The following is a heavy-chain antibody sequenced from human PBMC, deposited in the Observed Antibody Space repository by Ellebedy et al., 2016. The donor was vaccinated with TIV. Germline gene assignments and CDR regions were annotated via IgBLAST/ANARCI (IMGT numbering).Heavy chain of an antibody. Sequence: SETLSLTCTVSGGSISAYYWSWIRQPPGKGLEWIGYIHYSGSTNYNPSLKIRVTISVDTSKNQFSLKLTSVTAADTALYYCASGFYDSRGYSMPFDYWGQGTLVTVSS. D-gene: IGHD3-22*01. CDR1: GGSISAYY. CDR2: IHYSGST. J-gene: IGHJ4*02. V-gene: IGHV4-59*01. CDR3: ASGFYDSRGYSMPFDY.